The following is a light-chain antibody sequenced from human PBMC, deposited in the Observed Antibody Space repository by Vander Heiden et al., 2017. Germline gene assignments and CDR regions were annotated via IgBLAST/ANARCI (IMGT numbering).Light chain of an antibody. V-gene: IGLV3-1*01. Sequence: SYELTQPPSVSVSPGQPASITCSGDNSGDQYASWYQQKPGQFLLIVIYKDSKRASGIPECFAVSTSATTATLTMSGTEAVDEYDYDWQAGNSSTWVFGGGTKLTVL. CDR3: QAGNSSTWV. CDR1: NSGDQY. J-gene: IGLJ2*01. CDR2: KDS.